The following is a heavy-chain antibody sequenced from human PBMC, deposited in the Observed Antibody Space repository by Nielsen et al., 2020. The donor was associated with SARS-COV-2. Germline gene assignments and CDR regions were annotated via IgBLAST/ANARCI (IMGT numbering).Heavy chain of an antibody. J-gene: IGHJ6*02. CDR2: IYPGDSDT. Sequence: GESLKISCKGSGYSFTSYWIGWVRQVPGKGLEWMGIIYPGDSDTRYSPSFQGQVTISADKSISTAYLQWSSLKASDTAMYYCARLGYYYDSSGYYSDYYGMDVWGQGTTVTVSS. CDR1: GYSFTSYW. D-gene: IGHD3-22*01. CDR3: ARLGYYYDSSGYYSDYYGMDV. V-gene: IGHV5-51*01.